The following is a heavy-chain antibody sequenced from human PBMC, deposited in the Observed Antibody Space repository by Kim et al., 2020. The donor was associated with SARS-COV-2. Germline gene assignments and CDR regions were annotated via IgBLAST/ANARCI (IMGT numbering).Heavy chain of an antibody. Sequence: AQKFQRRVTMTRDTSTGTVYMQLSRLRSEDTALYYCARGVTGTTTALFDYWGQGTLVTVSS. D-gene: IGHD1-7*01. J-gene: IGHJ4*02. CDR3: ARGVTGTTTALFDY. V-gene: IGHV1-46*01.